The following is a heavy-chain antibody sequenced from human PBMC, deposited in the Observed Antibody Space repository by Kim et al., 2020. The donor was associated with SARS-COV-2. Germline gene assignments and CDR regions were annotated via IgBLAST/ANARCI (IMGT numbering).Heavy chain of an antibody. CDR1: GGSISSYY. CDR2: IYYSGST. Sequence: SETLSLTCTVSGGSISSYYWSWIRQPPGKGLEWIGYIYYSGSTNYNPSLKSRVTISVDTSKNQLSLKLSSVTAADTAVYYCARGQYGDYRDWYFDLWGRGTLVTVSS. J-gene: IGHJ2*01. CDR3: ARGQYGDYRDWYFDL. D-gene: IGHD4-17*01. V-gene: IGHV4-59*13.